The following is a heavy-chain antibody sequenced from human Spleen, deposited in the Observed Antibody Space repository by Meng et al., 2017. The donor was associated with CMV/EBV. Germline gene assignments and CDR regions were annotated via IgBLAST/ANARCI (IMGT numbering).Heavy chain of an antibody. Sequence: ASVKVSCKASGDASANLDINWVRQAAGQGLEWVGYITPKGDTGFAPNFRGRVTLTRDTSRTTTYMQLSGLRSEDTAVYFCARYCFHCAFGVWGQGTMVTVSS. D-gene: IGHD2-15*01. CDR2: ITPKGDT. CDR1: GDASANLD. J-gene: IGHJ3*01. V-gene: IGHV1-8*01. CDR3: ARYCFHCAFGV.